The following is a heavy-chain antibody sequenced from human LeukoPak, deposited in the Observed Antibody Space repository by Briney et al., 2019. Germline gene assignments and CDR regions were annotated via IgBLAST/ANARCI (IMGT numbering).Heavy chain of an antibody. D-gene: IGHD1-26*01. V-gene: IGHV3-74*01. CDR1: GFTFSSYW. CDR3: ARDVGRRYFPPPL. Sequence: GGSLRLFCAASGFTFSSYWMHWVRQAPGEGLVWVSRINSDGSSTSYADSVMGRFTISRDNAKNTLYLQMNSLRSQDKAAYYCARDVGRRYFPPPLWGQGTMVTVSS. J-gene: IGHJ3*01. CDR2: INSDGSST.